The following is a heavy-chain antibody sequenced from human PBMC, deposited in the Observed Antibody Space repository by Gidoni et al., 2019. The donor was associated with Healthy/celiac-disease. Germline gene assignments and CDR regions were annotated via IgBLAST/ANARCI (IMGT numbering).Heavy chain of an antibody. D-gene: IGHD2-2*01. CDR3: IAAAILLDWFDP. V-gene: IGHV4-39*01. CDR2: IYYSGST. CDR1: GGSISSSSYY. J-gene: IGHJ5*02. Sequence: QLQLQESGPGLVKPSETLSLTCTVPGGSISSSSYYWGWIRQPPGKGLEWIGSIYYSGSTYYNPSLKSRVTISVDTSKNQFSLKLSSVTAADTAVYYCIAAAILLDWFDPWGQGTLVTVSS.